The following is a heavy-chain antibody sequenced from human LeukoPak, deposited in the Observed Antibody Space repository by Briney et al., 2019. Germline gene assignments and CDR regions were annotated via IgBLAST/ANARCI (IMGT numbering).Heavy chain of an antibody. CDR3: ARDEGAKIAFHI. J-gene: IGHJ3*02. CDR1: GGTFSSYA. D-gene: IGHD1-26*01. CDR2: IIPIFGTA. Sequence: ASVTVSCTASGGTFSSYAISWVRQAPGQGLEWMGGIIPIFGTANYAQKFQDRVTITADKSTSTAYMELSSLRFEDTAVYYCARDEGAKIAFHIWGQGTMVTVSS. V-gene: IGHV1-69*06.